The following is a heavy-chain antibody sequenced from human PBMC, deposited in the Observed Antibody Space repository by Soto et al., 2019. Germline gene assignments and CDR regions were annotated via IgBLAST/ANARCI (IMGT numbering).Heavy chain of an antibody. J-gene: IGHJ6*02. V-gene: IGHV3-11*01. CDR3: AGGTSHYYGMDV. D-gene: IGHD2-2*01. Sequence: QVQLVESGGDLVKPGGSLRLSCAASGLAFSDYYMTWIRQAPGKGLEWVSYTSSSGGTIYYADSVTGRFTISRDNAKNSLYLQMNSLRAEDTAVSYCAGGTSHYYGMDVWGQGTTVTVSS. CDR1: GLAFSDYY. CDR2: TSSSGGTI.